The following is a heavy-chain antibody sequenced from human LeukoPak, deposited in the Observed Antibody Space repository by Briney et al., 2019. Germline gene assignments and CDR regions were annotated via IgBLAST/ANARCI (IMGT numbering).Heavy chain of an antibody. CDR3: ARPQQWGPTMHWFDP. D-gene: IGHD6-19*01. Sequence: ASVKVSCKASGGTFSSYAISWVRQAPGQGLEWMGGIIPIFGTANYAQKFQGRVTITADESTSTAYMELSSLRSEDTAVYYCARPQQWGPTMHWFDPWGQGTLVTVSS. J-gene: IGHJ5*02. CDR2: IIPIFGTA. CDR1: GGTFSSYA. V-gene: IGHV1-69*13.